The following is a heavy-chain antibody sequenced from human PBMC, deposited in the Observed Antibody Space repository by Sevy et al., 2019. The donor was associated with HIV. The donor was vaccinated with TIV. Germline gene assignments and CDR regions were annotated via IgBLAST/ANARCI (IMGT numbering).Heavy chain of an antibody. CDR3: AREPANPAMYYFDY. Sequence: GGSLRLSCAASGFTFSSYAMHWVRQAPGKGLEWVAVISYDGSKKYYADSVKGRFTISRDNSKNTLYLQMNSLRAEDTAVYYCAREPANPAMYYFDYWGQGTLVTVSS. V-gene: IGHV3-30-3*01. CDR2: ISYDGSKK. CDR1: GFTFSSYA. J-gene: IGHJ4*02.